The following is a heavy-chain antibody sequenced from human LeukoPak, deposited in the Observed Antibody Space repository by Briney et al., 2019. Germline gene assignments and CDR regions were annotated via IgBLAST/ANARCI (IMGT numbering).Heavy chain of an antibody. CDR2: IYYSGST. CDR1: GGSISSYH. J-gene: IGHJ4*02. CDR3: ARDVTWSYFDY. Sequence: PSETLSFTCTVSGGSISSYHWSWIRQPPGKGLQWIGYIYYSGSTNYNPSLKSRVTISVDTSKNQFSLKLRSVTAADTAVYYCARDVTWSYFDYWGQGTLVTVSS. V-gene: IGHV4-59*01. D-gene: IGHD3-3*01.